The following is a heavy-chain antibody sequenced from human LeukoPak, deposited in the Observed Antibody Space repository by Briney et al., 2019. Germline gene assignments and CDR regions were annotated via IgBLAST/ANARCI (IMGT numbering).Heavy chain of an antibody. CDR3: ARGGSYLSAFDI. CDR2: ISGSGGST. CDR1: GFTFSSYA. J-gene: IGHJ3*02. D-gene: IGHD1-26*01. V-gene: IGHV3-23*01. Sequence: GGSLRLSCAASGFTFSSYAMSWVRQAPGKGLEWVSVISGSGGSTYYADSVKGRFTISRDNSKNMLYLEMNSLSTEDTAVYYCARGGSYLSAFDIWGQGTMVTVSS.